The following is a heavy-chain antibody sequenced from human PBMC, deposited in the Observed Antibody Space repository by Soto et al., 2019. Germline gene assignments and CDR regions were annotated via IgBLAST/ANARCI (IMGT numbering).Heavy chain of an antibody. J-gene: IGHJ6*03. CDR2: IYYSGST. CDR1: GGSISSYY. D-gene: IGHD2-8*01. CDR3: AGDQGYCTNGVCYRYYYYYMDV. Sequence: SDTLSLTCTVSGGSISSYYWSWIRQPPGKGLEWIGYIYYSGSTNYNPSLKSRVTISVDTSKNQFSLKLSSVTAADTAVYYCAGDQGYCTNGVCYRYYYYYMDVWGKGTTVTVSS. V-gene: IGHV4-59*01.